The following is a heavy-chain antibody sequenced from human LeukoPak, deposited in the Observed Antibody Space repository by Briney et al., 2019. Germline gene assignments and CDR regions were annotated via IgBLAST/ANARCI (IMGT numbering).Heavy chain of an antibody. CDR3: VRDVPHNWFDS. J-gene: IGHJ5*01. Sequence: PGGSLGLSCAASGFTFTSYWMHWVRQAPGKGLVWVSLVETDGSSATYADSVRGRFTISRDNAKNTVYLQMNSLRVEDTAVYYCVRDVPHNWFDSWGQGTLVTVSS. CDR1: GFTFTSYW. V-gene: IGHV3-74*01. CDR2: VETDGSSA.